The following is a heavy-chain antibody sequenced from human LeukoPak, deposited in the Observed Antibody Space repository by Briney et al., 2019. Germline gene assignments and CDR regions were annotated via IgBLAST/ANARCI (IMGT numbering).Heavy chain of an antibody. V-gene: IGHV3-21*01. J-gene: IGHJ4*02. Sequence: PGGSLRLSCAASGFTFSSYSMNWVRQAPGKGLEWVSSISSSSSYIYYADSVKGRFTISRDNAKTSLYLQMNSLRAEDTAVYYCARDDVWFGELSYWGQGTLVTVSS. CDR2: ISSSSSYI. D-gene: IGHD3-10*01. CDR3: ARDDVWFGELSY. CDR1: GFTFSSYS.